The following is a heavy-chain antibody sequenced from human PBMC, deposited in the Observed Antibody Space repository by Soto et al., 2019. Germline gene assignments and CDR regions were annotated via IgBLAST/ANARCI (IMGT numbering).Heavy chain of an antibody. CDR3: ARAGGYSRTTPNPRAYHMDV. CDR1: GFTFNSYS. Sequence: GGSLRLSCAVSGFTFNSYSMNWVRQAPGEGLECVSSISSFSNYMYYTDSVKGRFTISRDNARNSLYLQMNSLRAEDTAVYYSARAGGYSRTTPNPRAYHMDVWGQGTTVTGSS. D-gene: IGHD6-13*01. CDR2: ISSFSNYM. V-gene: IGHV3-21*01. J-gene: IGHJ6*02.